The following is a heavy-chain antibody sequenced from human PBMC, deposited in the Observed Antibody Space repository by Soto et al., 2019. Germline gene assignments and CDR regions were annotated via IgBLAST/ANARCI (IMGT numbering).Heavy chain of an antibody. D-gene: IGHD3-22*01. V-gene: IGHV3-74*01. CDR3: TPYYYDSSGYYRFDY. CDR2: INSDGSST. J-gene: IGHJ4*02. CDR1: GFTFSSYW. Sequence: EVQLVESGGGLVQPGGSMRLSCAAAGFTFSSYWMHWVRQAPGKGLVWVSRINSDGSSTSDADSVKGRFTISRDNAKNTLYLQMNSLRAADTAVYYSTPYYYDSSGYYRFDYWGQGTLVTVSS.